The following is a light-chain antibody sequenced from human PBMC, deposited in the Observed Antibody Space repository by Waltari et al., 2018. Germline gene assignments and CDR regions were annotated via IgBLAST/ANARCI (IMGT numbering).Light chain of an antibody. Sequence: QSALPPPASVSGTPGQSITISGTGTNSEVGNYKLLSWYQHHPGEAPKLMICEVIKRPSGVSNRFSGSKSGNTASLTISGLQAEDEADYYCCSYAGSGTYVFGTGTKVTVL. V-gene: IGLV2-23*02. CDR3: CSYAGSGTYV. CDR2: EVI. CDR1: NSEVGNYKL. J-gene: IGLJ1*01.